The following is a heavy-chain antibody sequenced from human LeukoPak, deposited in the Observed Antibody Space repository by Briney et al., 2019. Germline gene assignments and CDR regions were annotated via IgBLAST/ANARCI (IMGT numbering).Heavy chain of an antibody. Sequence: GVSLRLSCAASGFTFSSYTMNRHRPAPGQGLKWISYTMMTAADVTSYADSVEARFTIARNDANNSLYLQMNTLSDDDTAGYYCVRDWSYAFELWGQGTMVTVSS. CDR3: VRDWSYAFEL. CDR2: TMMTAADVT. CDR1: GFTFSSYT. J-gene: IGHJ3*01. V-gene: IGHV3-48*02.